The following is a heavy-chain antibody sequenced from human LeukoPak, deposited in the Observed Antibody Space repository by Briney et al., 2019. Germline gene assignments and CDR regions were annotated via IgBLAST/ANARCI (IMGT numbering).Heavy chain of an antibody. D-gene: IGHD3-3*01. CDR2: INQNGSQE. Sequence: GGSLRLSCAASRFTLSTYWMSWVRQAPGKGLEGVAHINQNGSQEYYVDSVKGRFTISRDSAKNSLYLQMNSLRAEDTAVYYCARGVPYDSWSGPHYSDYWGQGTLVTVSS. CDR3: ARGVPYDSWSGPHYSDY. CDR1: RFTLSTYW. V-gene: IGHV3-7*01. J-gene: IGHJ4*02.